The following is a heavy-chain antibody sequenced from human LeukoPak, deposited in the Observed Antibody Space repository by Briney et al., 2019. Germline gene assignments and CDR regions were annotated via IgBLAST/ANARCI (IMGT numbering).Heavy chain of an antibody. CDR2: ISGGGGIT. V-gene: IGHV3-23*01. J-gene: IGHJ6*03. CDR3: AKYGVDCSSTSCYPLYYMDV. CDR1: GFTFDSYA. Sequence: GGSLRLSCAASGFTFDSYAMTWVRQAPGKGLEWVSSISGGGGITNYADSVKGRFTISRDNSKYTLFLQMNSLRAEDTAVYYCAKYGVDCSSTSCYPLYYMDVWGKGTTVTVSS. D-gene: IGHD2-2*01.